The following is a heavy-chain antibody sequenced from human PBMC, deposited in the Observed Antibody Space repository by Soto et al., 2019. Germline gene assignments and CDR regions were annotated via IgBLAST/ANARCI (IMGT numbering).Heavy chain of an antibody. Sequence: QITLKESGPKLVKPAETLTLTCIFSGFSFSADGVGVGWIRQPPGKALEWLALIYWDDDTRYRPSLKSGLTITKDSSKNQVVLTMTNMDPVDTATYYCAHAFGGTSWPNDAFDVWGQGTVVTVSS. J-gene: IGHJ3*01. D-gene: IGHD3-16*01. CDR2: IYWDDDT. CDR1: GFSFSADGVG. V-gene: IGHV2-5*02. CDR3: AHAFGGTSWPNDAFDV.